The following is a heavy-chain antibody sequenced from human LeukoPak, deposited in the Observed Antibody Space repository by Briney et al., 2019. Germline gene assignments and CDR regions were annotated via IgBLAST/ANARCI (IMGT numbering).Heavy chain of an antibody. Sequence: PSETLSLTCSVSGGSISTYYWNWIRQTPGKGLVWIGHISYGNTDYNPSLKSRVTISVDTSKNQFSLKLTSVTAADTAVYYCARDKAHSYGRYFDPWGQGALVTVSS. CDR3: ARDKAHSYGRYFDP. V-gene: IGHV4-59*01. J-gene: IGHJ5*02. CDR2: ISYGNT. D-gene: IGHD5-18*01. CDR1: GGSISTYY.